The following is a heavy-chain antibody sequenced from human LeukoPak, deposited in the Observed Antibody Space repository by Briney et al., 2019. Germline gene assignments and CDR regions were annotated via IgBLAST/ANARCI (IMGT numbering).Heavy chain of an antibody. CDR1: GFTFSSYA. CDR2: IWYDGTDT. D-gene: IGHD3-3*01. J-gene: IGHJ4*01. V-gene: IGHV3-33*08. Sequence: PGGSLRLSCAASGFTFSSYAMSWVRQAPGKGLEWVALIWYDGTDTYYADAVKGRFTISRDDSKNTVHLQMNSLRAEDTAFYYCARGFLDFDFWGHGTLVTVSS. CDR3: ARGFLDFDF.